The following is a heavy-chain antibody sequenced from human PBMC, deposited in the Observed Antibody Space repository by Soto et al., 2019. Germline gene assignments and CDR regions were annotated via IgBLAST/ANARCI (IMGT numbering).Heavy chain of an antibody. V-gene: IGHV1-69*13. CDR3: ARDLDYYGSGSHYYYGMGV. CDR2: IVPIYGTR. CDR1: GGTFSRYA. Sequence: ASVKVSCKASGGTFSRYAFSWVRQAPGQGLEWMGGIVPIYGTRGFAQKFQGRLTITADEPTRTAYMELSSLRSEDTAAYYCARDLDYYGSGSHYYYGMGVWGQGTTVTVSS. J-gene: IGHJ6*02. D-gene: IGHD3-10*01.